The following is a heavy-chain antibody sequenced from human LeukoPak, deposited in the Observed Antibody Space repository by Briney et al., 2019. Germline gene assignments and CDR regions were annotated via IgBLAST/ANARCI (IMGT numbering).Heavy chain of an antibody. CDR3: AREGAAAGTFDY. CDR1: GDSISSYY. Sequence: SETLSLTCTVSGDSISSYYWSWIRQPAGKGLEWIGYIYYSGSTNYNPSLKSRVTISVDTSKNQFSLKLSSVTAADTAVYYCAREGAAAGTFDYWGQGTLVTVSS. D-gene: IGHD6-13*01. J-gene: IGHJ4*02. V-gene: IGHV4-59*01. CDR2: IYYSGST.